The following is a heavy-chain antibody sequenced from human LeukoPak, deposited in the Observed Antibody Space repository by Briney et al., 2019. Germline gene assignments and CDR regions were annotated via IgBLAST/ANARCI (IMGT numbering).Heavy chain of an antibody. D-gene: IGHD3-10*01. Sequence: GASVKVSWKASGYTFTSNYMHWVRQAPGQGLEWMGVIAPSSGTTSYAQKFQGRVTMTRDTSTSTLYMELSSLTSEDTAVYYCARASGSSAVPFDYWGQGTLVTVSS. CDR2: IAPSSGTT. V-gene: IGHV1-46*01. CDR3: ARASGSSAVPFDY. J-gene: IGHJ4*02. CDR1: GYTFTSNY.